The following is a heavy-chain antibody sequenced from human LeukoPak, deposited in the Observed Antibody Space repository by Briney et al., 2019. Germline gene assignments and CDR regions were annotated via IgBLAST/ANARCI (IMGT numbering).Heavy chain of an antibody. Sequence: ASVKVSCKASGYTFTSYDINWVRQATGQGLEWMGWMNPNSGNTGYAQKFQGRVTMTTDTSTSTAYMELRSLRSDDTAVYYCARGKGSSSWYFYWGQGTLVTVSS. CDR1: GYTFTSYD. J-gene: IGHJ4*02. CDR2: MNPNSGNT. V-gene: IGHV1-8*01. D-gene: IGHD6-13*01. CDR3: ARGKGSSSWYFY.